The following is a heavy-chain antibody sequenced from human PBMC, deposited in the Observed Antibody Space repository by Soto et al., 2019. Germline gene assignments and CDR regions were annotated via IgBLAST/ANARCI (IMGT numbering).Heavy chain of an antibody. CDR3: ARGTPSPLIVRSSRGPWFDP. J-gene: IGHJ5*02. D-gene: IGHD2-15*01. V-gene: IGHV4-34*01. CDR2: INHSGST. CDR1: GGSFSGYY. Sequence: PSETLSLTCAVYGGSFSGYYWSWIRQPPGKGLEWIGEINHSGSTNYNPSLKSRVTISVDTSKNQFSLTLSSVTAADTAVYFCARGTPSPLIVRSSRGPWFDPWGQGTLVSVSS.